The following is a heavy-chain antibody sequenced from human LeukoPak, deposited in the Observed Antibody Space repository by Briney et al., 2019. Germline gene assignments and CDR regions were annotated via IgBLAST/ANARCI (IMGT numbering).Heavy chain of an antibody. Sequence: PSETLSLTCVVSGGSISSGGYSWSWIRQTPGKGLEWIGYVFYSGIISYNASLKSRVAISLDTPKNQFSLKLSSVTAADTAVYYCARQFQGWNWFDPWGQGTLVTVSS. CDR1: GGSISSGGYS. CDR3: ARQFQGWNWFDP. J-gene: IGHJ5*02. D-gene: IGHD2-15*01. V-gene: IGHV4-30-4*07. CDR2: VFYSGII.